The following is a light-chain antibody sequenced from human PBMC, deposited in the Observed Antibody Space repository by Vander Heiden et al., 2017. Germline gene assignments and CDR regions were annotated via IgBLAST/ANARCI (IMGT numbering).Light chain of an antibody. CDR2: DAS. J-gene: IGKJ2*01. CDR1: QSVHSNY. Sequence: EIVLTQSPGTLSLSPGERATLSCRASQSVHSNYLAWYQQKPGQAPRLLIYDASSRATGIPDRFSGGGSGTDFTLTISRLEPEDFAVFYCQQYAGSPYTSGQGTNLEIK. V-gene: IGKV3-20*01. CDR3: QQYAGSPYT.